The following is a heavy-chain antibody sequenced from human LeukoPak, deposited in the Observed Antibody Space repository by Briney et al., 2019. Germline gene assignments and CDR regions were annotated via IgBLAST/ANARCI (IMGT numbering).Heavy chain of an antibody. V-gene: IGHV4-4*07. CDR1: GAPISSYY. CDR3: AREREDIKLMLYAYYFDY. D-gene: IGHD2-8*01. Sequence: SETLSLTCTVSGAPISSYYWSWIRQPAGKGLEWIGRIYTSGSTNYNPSLKSRVTMSVDTSKNQFSLKLSSVTAADTAVYYCAREREDIKLMLYAYYFDYWGQGTLVTVSS. J-gene: IGHJ4*02. CDR2: IYTSGST.